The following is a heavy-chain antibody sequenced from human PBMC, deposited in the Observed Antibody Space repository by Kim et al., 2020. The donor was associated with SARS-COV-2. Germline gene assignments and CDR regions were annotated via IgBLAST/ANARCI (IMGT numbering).Heavy chain of an antibody. Sequence: GGSLRLSCAASGFTFSSYGMHWVRQAPGKGLEWVAVISYDGSNKYYADSVKGRFTISRDNSKNTLYLQMNSLRAEDTAVYYCAKDRGLAAGMGGMDVWG. CDR2: ISYDGSNK. D-gene: IGHD6-13*01. V-gene: IGHV3-30*18. CDR1: GFTFSSYG. J-gene: IGHJ6*02. CDR3: AKDRGLAAGMGGMDV.